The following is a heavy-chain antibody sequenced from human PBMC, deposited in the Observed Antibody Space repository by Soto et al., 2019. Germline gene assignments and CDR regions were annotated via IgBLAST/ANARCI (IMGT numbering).Heavy chain of an antibody. D-gene: IGHD3-10*01. CDR3: AREIGVGIRVRGVMYGMDV. J-gene: IGHJ6*02. V-gene: IGHV1-2*02. Sequence: GASVKVSCKASGYTFTGYYIHWVRQAPGQGLKWMGWIHPNSGGTNYAQNFQGRVTTTRDTSISTAYMELSGLRSDDTAVYYCAREIGVGIRVRGVMYGMDVWGQGTTVTVSS. CDR2: IHPNSGGT. CDR1: GYTFTGYY.